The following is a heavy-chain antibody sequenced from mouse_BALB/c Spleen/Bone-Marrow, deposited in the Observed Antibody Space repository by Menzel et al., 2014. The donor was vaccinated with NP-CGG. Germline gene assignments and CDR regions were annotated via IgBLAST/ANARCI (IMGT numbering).Heavy chain of an antibody. Sequence: QLQESGPELEKPGASVKISCKASGYSFTGYNMNWVKQYNGQSLEWIGNVDPYYGATTYNQKFKGKATLTVDKSSSTAYMQLERLTSEDSAVYYCARSYNSFDFWGQGTTLTFSS. J-gene: IGHJ2*01. CDR1: GYSFTGYN. V-gene: IGHV1-39*01. CDR3: ARSYNSFDF. CDR2: VDPYYGAT.